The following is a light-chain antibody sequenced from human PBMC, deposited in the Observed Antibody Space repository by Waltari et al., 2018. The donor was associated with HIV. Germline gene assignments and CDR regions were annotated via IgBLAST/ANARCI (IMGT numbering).Light chain of an antibody. CDR1: SSAVGAYEY. CDR2: DVY. Sequence: SALTQSPSASGSPGQAVTISCTGRSSAVGAYEYVPLYRQHPGKAPKLMIYDVYKRPSGVPDRFSGSKSGNTASLTVSGLQAEDEATYYCSSYAGSKNRVVFGGGTFLTVL. J-gene: IGLJ2*01. V-gene: IGLV2-8*01. CDR3: SSYAGSKNRVV.